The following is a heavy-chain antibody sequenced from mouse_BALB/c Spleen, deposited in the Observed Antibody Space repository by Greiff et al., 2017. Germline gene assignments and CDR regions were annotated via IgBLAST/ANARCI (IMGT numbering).Heavy chain of an antibody. Sequence: EVKVVESGGGLVKPGGSLKLSCAASGFTFSSYAMSWVRQTPEQRLEWVASISSGGSTYYPDSVKGRFTISRDNARNILYLQMSSLRSEDTAMYYCARGLGYDGYAMDYWGQGTSVTVSS. CDR1: GFTFSSYA. D-gene: IGHD2-2*01. CDR2: ISSGGST. CDR3: ARGLGYDGYAMDY. V-gene: IGHV5-6-5*01. J-gene: IGHJ4*01.